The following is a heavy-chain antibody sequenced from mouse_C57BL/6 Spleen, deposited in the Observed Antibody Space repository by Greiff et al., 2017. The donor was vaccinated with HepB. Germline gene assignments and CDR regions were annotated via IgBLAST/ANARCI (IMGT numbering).Heavy chain of an antibody. Sequence: QVQLKESGAELARPGASVKLSCKASGYTFTSYGISWVKQRTGQGLEWIGEIYPRSGNTYYNEKFKGKATLTADKSSSTAYMELRSLTSEDSAVYFCARYYWYFDVWGTGTTVTVSS. CDR3: ARYYWYFDV. V-gene: IGHV1-81*01. J-gene: IGHJ1*03. CDR1: GYTFTSYG. CDR2: IYPRSGNT.